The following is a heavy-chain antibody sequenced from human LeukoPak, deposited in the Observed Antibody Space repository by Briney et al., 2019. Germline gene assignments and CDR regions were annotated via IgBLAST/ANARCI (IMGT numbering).Heavy chain of an antibody. D-gene: IGHD3-3*01. CDR3: ARDSSYYDFWSGLDY. V-gene: IGHV3-30-3*01. CDR1: GFTFSSYA. CDR2: ISSDGGNR. Sequence: GGSLRLSCAASGFTFSSYAMHWVRRAPGKALEWVATISSDGGNRYYSDSVKGRFTISRDNSKNTLYLQMNSLRAEDTAVYYCARDSSYYDFWSGLDYWGQGTLVTVSS. J-gene: IGHJ4*02.